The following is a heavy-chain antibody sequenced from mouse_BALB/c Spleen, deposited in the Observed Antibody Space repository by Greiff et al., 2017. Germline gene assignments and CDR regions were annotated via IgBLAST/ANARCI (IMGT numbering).Heavy chain of an antibody. J-gene: IGHJ3*01. CDR2: ISYSGST. CDR1: GYSITSDYA. CDR3: ARTGTGAWFAY. V-gene: IGHV3-2*02. D-gene: IGHD4-1*01. Sequence: EVKVEESGPGLVKPSQSLSLTCTVTGYSITSDYAWNWIRQFPGNKLEWMGYISYSGSTSYNPSLKSRISITRDTSKNQFFLQLNSVTTEDTATYYCARTGTGAWFAYWGQGTLVTVSA.